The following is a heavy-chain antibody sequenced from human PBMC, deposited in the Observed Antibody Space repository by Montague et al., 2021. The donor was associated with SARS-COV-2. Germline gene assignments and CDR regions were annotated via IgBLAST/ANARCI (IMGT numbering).Heavy chain of an antibody. J-gene: IGHJ4*02. CDR1: GFTFSYYV. CDR2: ISSGGNK. D-gene: IGHD2/OR15-2a*01. CDR3: AKNFPGQFYFDD. Sequence: SLRLSCAASGFTFSYYVMSWVRQAPGKGLEWVSGISSGGNKHHADSVKGRFTISRDDSRNTLYLQMHSLRAEDTAMYYCAKNFPGQFYFDDWGQGTLVAVSS. V-gene: IGHV3-23*01.